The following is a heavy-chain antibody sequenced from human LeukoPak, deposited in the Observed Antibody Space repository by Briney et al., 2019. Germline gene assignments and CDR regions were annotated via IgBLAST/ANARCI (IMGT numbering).Heavy chain of an antibody. D-gene: IGHD3-22*01. Sequence: PGGSLRLSCAASGFTVSSNYMSWVRQAPGKGLEWVSVIYSGGSTYYADSVKGRFTISRDNSKNTLYLQMNSLRVEDTAVYYCAREWSDSSGYYYGYFDYWGQGTLVTVSS. CDR2: IYSGGST. CDR1: GFTVSSNY. CDR3: AREWSDSSGYYYGYFDY. V-gene: IGHV3-66*01. J-gene: IGHJ4*02.